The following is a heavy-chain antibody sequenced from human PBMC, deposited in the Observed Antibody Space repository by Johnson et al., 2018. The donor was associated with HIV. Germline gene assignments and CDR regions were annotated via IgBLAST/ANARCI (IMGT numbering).Heavy chain of an antibody. J-gene: IGHJ3*02. D-gene: IGHD2-21*01. CDR1: GFTFDDYG. CDR3: ARVVVVIAIGGTDAFDI. V-gene: IGHV3-20*04. Sequence: VQLVESGGGVVRPGGSLRLSCAASGFTFDDYGLSWVRQAPGKGLEWVSGINWNGGRTGYADSVKGRFTISRDNAKNSLYLQMNSLRAEDTALYYCARVVVVIAIGGTDAFDIWGQGTMVTVSS. CDR2: INWNGGRT.